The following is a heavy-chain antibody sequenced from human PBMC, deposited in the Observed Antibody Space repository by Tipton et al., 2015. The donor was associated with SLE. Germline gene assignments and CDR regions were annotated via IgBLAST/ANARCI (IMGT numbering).Heavy chain of an antibody. CDR2: VSYTGST. J-gene: IGHJ4*02. CDR1: GGPISNYY. Sequence: GLVKPSETLSLTCTVSGGPISNYYWTWIRQPPGKGLEWIGFVSYTGSTNYSPSLKSRVTISVDTSKNQFSLKLSSVTAADTAIYYCARPVLCSSTYCTGPFHYWGQGNLVTVSS. D-gene: IGHD2-2*01. V-gene: IGHV4-59*12. CDR3: ARPVLCSSTYCTGPFHY.